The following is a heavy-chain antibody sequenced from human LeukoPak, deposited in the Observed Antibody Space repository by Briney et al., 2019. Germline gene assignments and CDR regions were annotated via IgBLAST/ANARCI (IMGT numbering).Heavy chain of an antibody. CDR2: INPNSGGT. CDR1: GYTFTGYY. Sequence: ASVKVSCKASGYTFTGYYMHCVRQAPGQGLEWMGWINPNSGGTNYAQKFQGRVTMTRDTSISTAYMELSRLRSDDTAVYYCAGDGVGYYDRSGYYYFQHWGQGTLVTVSS. CDR3: AGDGVGYYDRSGYYYFQH. D-gene: IGHD3-22*01. V-gene: IGHV1-2*02. J-gene: IGHJ1*01.